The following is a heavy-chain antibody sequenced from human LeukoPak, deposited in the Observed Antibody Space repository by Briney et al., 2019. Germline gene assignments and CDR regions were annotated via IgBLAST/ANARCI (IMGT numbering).Heavy chain of an antibody. CDR1: GGTFSSYA. Sequence: ASVTVSCKASGGTFSSYAISWVRQAPGQGLEWMGGIIPIFGTANYAQKFQGRVTITADKSTSTAYMELSSLRSEDTAVYYCARDQDTAMVNFDYWGQGTLVTVSS. CDR2: IIPIFGTA. CDR3: ARDQDTAMVNFDY. D-gene: IGHD5-18*01. V-gene: IGHV1-69*06. J-gene: IGHJ4*02.